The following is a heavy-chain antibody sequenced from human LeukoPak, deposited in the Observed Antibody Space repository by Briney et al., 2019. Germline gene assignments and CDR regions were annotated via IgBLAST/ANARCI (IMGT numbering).Heavy chain of an antibody. CDR3: ARSNYYGSGSYRYYFDY. CDR1: GYTFTGYY. V-gene: IGHV1-2*02. J-gene: IGHJ4*02. Sequence: ASVKVSCKASGYTFTGYYMHWVRQAPGQGLEWTGWINPNSGGTNYAQKFQGRVTMTRDTSISTAYMELSRLRSDDTAVYYCARSNYYGSGSYRYYFDYWGQGTLVTVSS. D-gene: IGHD3-10*01. CDR2: INPNSGGT.